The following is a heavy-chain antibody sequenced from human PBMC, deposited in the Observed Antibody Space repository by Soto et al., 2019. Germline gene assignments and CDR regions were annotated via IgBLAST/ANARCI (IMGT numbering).Heavy chain of an antibody. CDR2: ISYDGSNK. CDR3: AKDYYASAMDV. D-gene: IGHD3-10*01. Sequence: GGSLRLSCAASGFTFSSYCMHWVRQAPGKGLEWVAVISYDGSNKYYADSVKGRFTISRDNSKNKLYLQMNSLRDEDTAVYYCAKDYYASAMDVWGQGTTVTVSS. V-gene: IGHV3-30*18. CDR1: GFTFSSYC. J-gene: IGHJ6*02.